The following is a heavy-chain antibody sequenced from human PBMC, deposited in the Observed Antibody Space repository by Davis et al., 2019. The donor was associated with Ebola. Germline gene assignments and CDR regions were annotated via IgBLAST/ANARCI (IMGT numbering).Heavy chain of an antibody. CDR3: ARNPRLMEV. Sequence: GESLKISCAASGFTFSSSWMHWVRQVPGKGLVWVSRMNSDGSTTRYADSVKGRFTISRDNAKNTLYLQMNSLRAEDTAVYYCARNPRLMEVWGRGTTVIVSS. CDR2: MNSDGSTT. CDR1: GFTFSSSW. J-gene: IGHJ6*02. V-gene: IGHV3-74*01.